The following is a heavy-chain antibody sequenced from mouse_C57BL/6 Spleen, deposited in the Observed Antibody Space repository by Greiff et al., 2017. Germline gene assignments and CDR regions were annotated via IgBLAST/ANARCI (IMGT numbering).Heavy chain of an antibody. V-gene: IGHV3-1*01. CDR1: GYSITSGYD. Sequence: VQLKESGPGMVKPSQSLSLTCTVTGYSITSGYDWHWIRHFPGNKLEWMGYISYSGSTNYNPSLKSRISITHDTSKNHFFLKLNSVTTEDTATYYCARGFFEGFAYWGQGTLVTVSA. J-gene: IGHJ3*01. CDR2: ISYSGST. CDR3: ARGFFEGFAY.